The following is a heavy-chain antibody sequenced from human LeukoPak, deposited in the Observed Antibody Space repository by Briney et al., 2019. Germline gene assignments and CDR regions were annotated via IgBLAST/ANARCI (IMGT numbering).Heavy chain of an antibody. CDR3: ARDQYSGSYYPPYFDY. Sequence: ASVKVPCKASGYTFTGYYMHWVRQAPGQGLEWMGWINPNSGGTHYAQKLQGRVTMTRDTSISTAYMALSRLRADDTAVYYCARDQYSGSYYPPYFDYWGQGTLVTVSS. D-gene: IGHD1-26*01. CDR2: INPNSGGT. V-gene: IGHV1-2*02. CDR1: GYTFTGYY. J-gene: IGHJ4*02.